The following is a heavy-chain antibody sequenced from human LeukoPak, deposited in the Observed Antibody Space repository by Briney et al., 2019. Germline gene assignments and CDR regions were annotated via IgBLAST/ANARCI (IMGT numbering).Heavy chain of an antibody. CDR1: VLTHNSYS. Sequence: GGPLRLSCAASVLTHNSYSVNWVRQSPGKGVEGVSYISSGSSIIYYAHSVKGRFTISRDNAKNSLYLQMSSLRGEDTAVYYCWVVAATGRLWTFVYWGQGALVAVSS. V-gene: IGHV3-48*01. J-gene: IGHJ4*02. CDR3: WVVAATGRLWTFVY. D-gene: IGHD2-15*01. CDR2: ISSGSSII.